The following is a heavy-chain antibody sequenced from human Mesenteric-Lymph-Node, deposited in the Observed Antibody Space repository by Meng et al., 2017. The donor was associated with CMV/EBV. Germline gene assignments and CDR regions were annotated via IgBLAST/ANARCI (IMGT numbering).Heavy chain of an antibody. CDR3: AKVPAAPLNWFDP. V-gene: IGHV3-23*01. J-gene: IGHJ5*02. Sequence: LSLTCAASGFTFSSYAMSWVRQAPGKGLEWVSAISGSGGSTYYADSVKGRFTISRDNSKNTLYLQMNSLRAEDTAVYYCAKVPAAPLNWFDPWGQGTLVTVSS. CDR1: GFTFSSYA. CDR2: ISGSGGST. D-gene: IGHD2-2*01.